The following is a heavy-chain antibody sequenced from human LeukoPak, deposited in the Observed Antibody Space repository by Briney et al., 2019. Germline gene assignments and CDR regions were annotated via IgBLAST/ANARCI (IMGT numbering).Heavy chain of an antibody. D-gene: IGHD2-2*02. J-gene: IGHJ6*03. CDR3: ARSLYCSSTSCYNNYYYYYMDV. CDR2: IIPIFGTA. Sequence: GSSVKVSCKASGGTFSSYAISWVRQAPGQGLEWMGGIIPIFGTANYAQKLQGRVTMTTDTSTSTAYMELSSLRSEDTAVYYCARSLYCSSTSCYNNYYYYYMDVWGKGTTVTVSS. CDR1: GGTFSSYA. V-gene: IGHV1-69*05.